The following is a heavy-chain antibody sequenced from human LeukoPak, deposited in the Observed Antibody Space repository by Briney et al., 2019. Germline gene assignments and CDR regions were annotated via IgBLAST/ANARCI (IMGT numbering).Heavy chain of an antibody. CDR3: AREEREYSYCGGSSFDY. V-gene: IGHV4-38-2*02. Sequence: SETLSLTCAVSGYSISSGYYWGWNRQPPGKGLEWIGSRSQSGGTYYHPSLKSRFTKALDTSKNQFSLKVTSVTAADTAMYYCAREEREYSYCGGSSFDYWGQGTLVTVSS. CDR2: RSQSGGT. D-gene: IGHD2-21*01. J-gene: IGHJ4*02. CDR1: GYSISSGYY.